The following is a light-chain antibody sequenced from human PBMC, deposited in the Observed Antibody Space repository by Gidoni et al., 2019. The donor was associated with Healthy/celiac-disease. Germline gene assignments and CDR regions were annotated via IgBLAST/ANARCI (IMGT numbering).Light chain of an antibody. J-gene: IGLJ2*01. V-gene: IGLV2-11*01. CDR2: DVS. CDR3: CSYAGSYTVV. CDR1: SSDVGGYNY. Sequence: QSGLTQPRSVSRSPGQSVTISCTGTSSDVGGYNYVSWYQQHPGKAPKLMIYDVSKRPSGVPDRFSGSKSGNTASLTISGLQAEDEADYYCCSYAGSYTVVFGGGTKLTVL.